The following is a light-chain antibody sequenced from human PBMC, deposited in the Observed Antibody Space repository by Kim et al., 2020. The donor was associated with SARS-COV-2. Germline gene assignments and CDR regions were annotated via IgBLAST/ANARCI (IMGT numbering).Light chain of an antibody. CDR3: QQYYSYSYT. J-gene: IGKJ2*01. V-gene: IGKV1-8*01. Sequence: SASTGDRVTITCRASQGISSYLAWYQQKPGKAPKLLIYAASTLQSGVPSRFSGSGSGTDFTLTNSCLQSEDFATYYCQQYYSYSYTFGQGTKLEI. CDR1: QGISSY. CDR2: AAS.